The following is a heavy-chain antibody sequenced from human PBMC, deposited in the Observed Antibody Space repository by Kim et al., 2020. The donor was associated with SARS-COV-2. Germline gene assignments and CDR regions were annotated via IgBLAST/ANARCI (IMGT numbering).Heavy chain of an antibody. Sequence: SETLSLTCAVYGGSFSGYYWSWIRQPPGKGLEWIGEINHSGSTNYNPSLKSRVTISVDTSKNQFSLKLSSVTAADTAVYYCARANYDRTYGWFDPWGQGTLVTVSS. CDR3: ARANYDRTYGWFDP. V-gene: IGHV4-34*01. CDR1: GGSFSGYY. D-gene: IGHD3-16*01. CDR2: INHSGST. J-gene: IGHJ5*02.